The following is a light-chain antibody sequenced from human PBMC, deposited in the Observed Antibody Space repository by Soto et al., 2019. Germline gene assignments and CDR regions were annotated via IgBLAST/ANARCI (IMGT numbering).Light chain of an antibody. V-gene: IGKV3-20*01. CDR3: QQYGRSPFT. J-gene: IGKJ2*01. CDR2: GAS. CDR1: QRMTNNF. Sequence: EIVLTQSPDTLSLSPGERVTLSCRASQRMTNNFLAWFQQKPGLAPRLLIHGASTRASGVPDRFTGGGSGTDFVLIISRVEPEDFAVYYCQQYGRSPFTFGQGTKLQIK.